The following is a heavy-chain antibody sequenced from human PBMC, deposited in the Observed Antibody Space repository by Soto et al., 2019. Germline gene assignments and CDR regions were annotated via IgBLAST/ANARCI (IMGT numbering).Heavy chain of an antibody. J-gene: IGHJ4*02. V-gene: IGHV3-21*06. Sequence: EVQLVESGGGLVKPGGSLRLSCTASAFTFNTYSMNWVRQAPGKGLEWVSSISSSSRYIYYTDSVKGRFTVSRDNAKNSLYLQMNSLRAEDTAVYYCERDLAAVPGTFDSWGQGTLVTVSS. CDR1: AFTFNTYS. D-gene: IGHD6-19*01. CDR2: ISSSSRYI. CDR3: ERDLAAVPGTFDS.